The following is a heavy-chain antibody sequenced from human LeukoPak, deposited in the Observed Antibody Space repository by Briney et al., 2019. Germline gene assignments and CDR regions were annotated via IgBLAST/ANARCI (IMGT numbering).Heavy chain of an antibody. J-gene: IGHJ4*02. CDR3: ARSHSVWTSFDY. Sequence: SETLSLTCTVSGGSISSYYWSWIRQPPGKGLEWIGYIYYSGSTNYNPSLKSRVTISVDTSKNQFSLKLSSVTAADTAVYYCARSHSVWTSFDYWGQGTLVTVSS. V-gene: IGHV4-59*01. CDR1: GGSISSYY. D-gene: IGHD3/OR15-3a*01. CDR2: IYYSGST.